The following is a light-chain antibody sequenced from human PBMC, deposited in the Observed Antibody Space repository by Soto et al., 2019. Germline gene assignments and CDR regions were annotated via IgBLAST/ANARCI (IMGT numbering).Light chain of an antibody. Sequence: QSALTQPASVSGSPGQSITISCTGTSSDVGSYNLVSWYQQHPGKAPKLMIYEVTKRPSGVSDRLSGSKSGSTASLTISGLQAEDEADYYCCSYAGSTTFVLFGGGTKVTVL. V-gene: IGLV2-23*02. J-gene: IGLJ2*01. CDR1: SSDVGSYNL. CDR3: CSYAGSTTFVL. CDR2: EVT.